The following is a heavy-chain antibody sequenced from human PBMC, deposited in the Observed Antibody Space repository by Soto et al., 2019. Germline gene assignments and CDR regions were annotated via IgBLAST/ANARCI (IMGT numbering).Heavy chain of an antibody. D-gene: IGHD3-3*01. J-gene: IGHJ6*02. CDR2: IYYSGST. CDR1: GGSISSYY. Sequence: SETLSLSCTVSGGSISSYYWSWIRQPPGKGLEWIGYIYYSGSTNYNPSLKSRVTISVDTSKNQFSLKLSSVTAADTAVYYCARGLIDDFWAADYYYGMDVWGQATTVTVSS. CDR3: ARGLIDDFWAADYYYGMDV. V-gene: IGHV4-59*01.